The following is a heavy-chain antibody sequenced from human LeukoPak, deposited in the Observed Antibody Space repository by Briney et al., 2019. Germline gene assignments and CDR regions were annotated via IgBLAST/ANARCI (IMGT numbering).Heavy chain of an antibody. CDR2: ISYDGSNK. CDR3: ASLSGGYFRATSGGLFDY. D-gene: IGHD2-15*01. CDR1: GFTVSSNY. V-gene: IGHV3-30*03. Sequence: GGSLRLSCAASGFTVSSNYMSWVRQAPGKGLEWVAVISYDGSNKYYADSVKGRFTISRDNSKNTLYLQMNSLRAEDTAVYYCASLSGGYFRATSGGLFDYWGQGTLVTVSS. J-gene: IGHJ4*02.